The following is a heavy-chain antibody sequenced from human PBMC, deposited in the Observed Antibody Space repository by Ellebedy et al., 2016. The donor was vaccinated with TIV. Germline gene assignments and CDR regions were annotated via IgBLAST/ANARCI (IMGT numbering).Heavy chain of an antibody. J-gene: IGHJ4*02. Sequence: MPSETLSLTCSVSGGSINSRGYSWDWIRQPPGKGLEWIGSISDSGSTFYNPSLKSRVRISVEPSKKQFSLKLRSVTAADTAVYYCATEIPVAARIEFWGQGALVTVSS. CDR1: GGSINSRGYS. D-gene: IGHD6-19*01. CDR3: ATEIPVAARIEF. CDR2: ISDSGST. V-gene: IGHV4-39*02.